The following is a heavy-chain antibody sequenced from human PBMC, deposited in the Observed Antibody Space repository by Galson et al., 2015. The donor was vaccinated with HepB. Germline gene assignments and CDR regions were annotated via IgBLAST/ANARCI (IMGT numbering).Heavy chain of an antibody. D-gene: IGHD3-3*01. CDR2: IKQDGSEK. J-gene: IGHJ6*02. Sequence: SLRLSCAASGFTFSSYWVSWVRQAPGKGLEWVANIKQDGSEKYYVDSVKGRFTISRDNAKNSLYLQMNSLRAEDTAVYYCASVPSLRFLEWLPRPYYGMDVWGQGTTVTVSS. CDR1: GFTFSSYW. V-gene: IGHV3-7*03. CDR3: ASVPSLRFLEWLPRPYYGMDV.